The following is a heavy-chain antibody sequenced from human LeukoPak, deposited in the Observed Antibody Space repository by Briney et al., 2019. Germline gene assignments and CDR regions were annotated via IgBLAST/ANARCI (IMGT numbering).Heavy chain of an antibody. CDR2: IRYDGSNK. CDR3: AKDRLTGYYTREYFDY. CDR1: GFTFSSYG. V-gene: IGHV3-30*02. J-gene: IGHJ4*02. Sequence: GGSLRLSCATSGFTFSSYGMNWVRQAPGKGLEWVEFIRYDGSNKYYADSVKGRFTISRDNSKNTLYLQMNSLRAEDTAVYYCAKDRLTGYYTREYFDYWGQGTLVTVSS. D-gene: IGHD3-9*01.